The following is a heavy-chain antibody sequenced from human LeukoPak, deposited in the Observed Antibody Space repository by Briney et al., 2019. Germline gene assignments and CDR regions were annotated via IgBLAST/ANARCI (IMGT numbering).Heavy chain of an antibody. V-gene: IGHV3-30*04. CDR3: ARVGCSGGSCYFPSYYFDY. D-gene: IGHD2-15*01. J-gene: IGHJ4*02. CDR2: ISYDGNNK. CDR1: GFTLSSYT. Sequence: GGSLRLSCAVSGFTLSSYTIHWVRQAPGKGLEWVAVISYDGNNKFYTDAVKGRFTVSRDNAKNSLYLQMNSLRAEDTAVYYCARVGCSGGSCYFPSYYFDYWGQGTLVTVSS.